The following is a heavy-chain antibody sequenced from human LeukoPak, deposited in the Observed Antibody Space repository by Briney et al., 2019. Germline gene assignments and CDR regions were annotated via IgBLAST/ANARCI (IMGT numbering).Heavy chain of an antibody. CDR3: VKGATSSWYDWFDP. D-gene: IGHD6-13*01. V-gene: IGHV3-9*01. Sequence: PGRSLRLSCAASGFTFDDYAMHWVRQAPGRGLEWVSGISWNSGNIVYADSVKGRFTISRDNAKNSLYLQMNSLRPEDTALYYCVKGATSSWYDWFDPWGQGTLVTVSS. CDR2: ISWNSGNI. J-gene: IGHJ5*02. CDR1: GFTFDDYA.